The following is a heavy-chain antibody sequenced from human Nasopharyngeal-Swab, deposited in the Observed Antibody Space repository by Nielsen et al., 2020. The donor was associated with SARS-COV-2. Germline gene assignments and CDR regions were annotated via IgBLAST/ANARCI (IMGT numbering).Heavy chain of an antibody. CDR2: IYYSGST. CDR3: ARGPEYYDFWSGYYSWFDP. J-gene: IGHJ5*02. Sequence: PGKGLEGLGYIYYSGSTNYNPSLKSRVTISVDTSKNQFSLKLSSVTAADTAVYYCARGPEYYDFWSGYYSWFDPWGQGTLVTVSS. V-gene: IGHV4-59*01. D-gene: IGHD3-3*01.